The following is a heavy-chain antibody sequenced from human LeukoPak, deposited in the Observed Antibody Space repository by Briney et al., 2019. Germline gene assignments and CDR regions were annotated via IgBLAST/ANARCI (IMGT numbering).Heavy chain of an antibody. J-gene: IGHJ4*02. CDR2: INTDGRTT. CDR3: AKDLTWNTADY. D-gene: IGHD1/OR15-1a*01. CDR1: GFTFSSYW. Sequence: GGSLRLSCAASGFTFSSYWMHWFRQARGKGLVWVSRINTDGRTTGYADSVRDRFTISRDNAKNTLYLQMNGLRAEDTAVYYCAKDLTWNTADYWGQGTLVTVSS. V-gene: IGHV3-74*01.